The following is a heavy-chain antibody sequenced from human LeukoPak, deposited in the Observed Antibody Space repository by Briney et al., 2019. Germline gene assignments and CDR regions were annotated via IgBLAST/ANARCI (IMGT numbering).Heavy chain of an antibody. D-gene: IGHD3-22*01. CDR1: TFTFSSYG. Sequence: TGGSLRLSCAASTFTFSSYGMHWVRQAPGKGLEWLAVISYDGRNKYFADSLKGRFTISRDNFKNTFYLQMNRHKVHDTAVYYCARGRAHDYDTSGEHALDYWGQGTLVTVSS. J-gene: IGHJ4*02. V-gene: IGHV3-30*03. CDR3: ARGRAHDYDTSGEHALDY. CDR2: ISYDGRNK.